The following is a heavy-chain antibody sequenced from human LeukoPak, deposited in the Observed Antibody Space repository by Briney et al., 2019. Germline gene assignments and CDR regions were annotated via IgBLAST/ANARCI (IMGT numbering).Heavy chain of an antibody. CDR1: GGSISRYY. J-gene: IGHJ4*02. D-gene: IGHD3-10*01. CDR2: IYYSGST. Sequence: SETLSLTCTVSGGSISRYYWSWIRQPPGKGLEWIGYIYYSGSTKYNPSLKSRVTISVDTSKNHFSLKLGSLTAADTAVYYCARTYGSGSYYNYWGQGTLVTVSS. CDR3: ARTYGSGSYYNY. V-gene: IGHV4-59*01.